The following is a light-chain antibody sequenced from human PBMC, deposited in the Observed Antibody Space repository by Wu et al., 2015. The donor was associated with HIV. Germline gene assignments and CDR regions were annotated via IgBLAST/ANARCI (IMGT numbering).Light chain of an antibody. J-gene: IGKJ2*01. CDR3: QQYGTSPYT. CDR1: QTVNSRY. CDR2: GAS. V-gene: IGKV3-20*01. Sequence: EIVLTQSPGTLSLSPGERATLSCRASQTVNSRYLAWYRQRPGQAPRLLVYGASSRATGIPDRLSGSGSGTDFILSISRLEPEDSAVYYCQQYGTSPYTFGQGTKLEIK.